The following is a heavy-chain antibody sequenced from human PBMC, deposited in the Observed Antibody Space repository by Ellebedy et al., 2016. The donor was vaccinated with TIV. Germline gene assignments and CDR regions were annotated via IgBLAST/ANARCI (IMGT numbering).Heavy chain of an antibody. V-gene: IGHV1-69*06. CDR2: IIPIFGTA. CDR1: GGTFSSYA. J-gene: IGHJ6*02. Sequence: SVKVSXXASGGTFSSYAISWVRQAPGQGLEWMGGIIPIFGTANYAQKFQGRVTITADKSTSTAYMELSSLRSEDTAVYYCARVRITMVRGLNYGMDVWGQGTTVTVSS. CDR3: ARVRITMVRGLNYGMDV. D-gene: IGHD3-10*01.